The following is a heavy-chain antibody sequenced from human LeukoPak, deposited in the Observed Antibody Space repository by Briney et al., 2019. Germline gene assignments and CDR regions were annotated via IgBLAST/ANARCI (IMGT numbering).Heavy chain of an antibody. V-gene: IGHV4-59*01. CDR2: IYYSGST. J-gene: IGHJ4*02. CDR1: GGSISSYY. Sequence: SETLSLTCTVSGGSISSYYWSWIRQPPGKGVGWIGYIYYSGSTNYNPSLKSRVTISVDTSKNQFSLKLSSVTAADTGVYYCARVAWESLDYWGQGTLVTVSS. D-gene: IGHD1-26*01. CDR3: ARVAWESLDY.